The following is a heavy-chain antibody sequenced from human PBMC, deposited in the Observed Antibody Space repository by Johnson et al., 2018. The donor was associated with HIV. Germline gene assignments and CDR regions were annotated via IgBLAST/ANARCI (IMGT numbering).Heavy chain of an antibody. Sequence: MLLVESGGGLVKPGGSLRLSCAASGFTLDDYGMSWVRQAPGKGLEWVPGINWNGGSTGYAASVQGRFTISRDNAKNSLYLQMNSLRAEATALYYCARCADPARAAALVGGPGERVTVAS. CDR1: GFTLDDYG. V-gene: IGHV3-20*04. CDR2: INWNGGST. D-gene: IGHD6-13*01. CDR3: ARCADPARAAALV. J-gene: IGHJ3*01.